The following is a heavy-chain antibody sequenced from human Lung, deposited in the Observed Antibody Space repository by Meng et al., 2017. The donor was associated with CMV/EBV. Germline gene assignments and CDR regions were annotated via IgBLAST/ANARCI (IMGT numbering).Heavy chain of an antibody. CDR3: TREGFDY. V-gene: IGHV1-2*06. Sequence: QAQLVQSGVEVKKPGTSVKLSCRTSGYTFNDYWIHWVRQAPGQGLEWMGRIKPSTGDTSYAQKFRGGLTVTRDTPISTVYMEVNSLTSDDTAVYYCTREGFDYWGQGALVTVSS. CDR2: IKPSTGDT. CDR1: GYTFNDYW. J-gene: IGHJ4*02.